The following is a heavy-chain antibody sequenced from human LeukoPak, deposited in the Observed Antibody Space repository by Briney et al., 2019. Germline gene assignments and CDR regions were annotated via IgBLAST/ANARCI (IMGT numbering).Heavy chain of an antibody. CDR1: GGSISSSSYY. Sequence: PSETLSLTCTVSGGSISSSSYYWGWIRQPPGKGLEWIGSIYYSGSTYYNPSLKSRVTISVDTSKNQFSLKLSSVTAADTAVYYCARHGGIAAAEVPFGYWGQGTLVTVSS. J-gene: IGHJ4*02. CDR2: IYYSGST. D-gene: IGHD6-13*01. CDR3: ARHGGIAAAEVPFGY. V-gene: IGHV4-39*01.